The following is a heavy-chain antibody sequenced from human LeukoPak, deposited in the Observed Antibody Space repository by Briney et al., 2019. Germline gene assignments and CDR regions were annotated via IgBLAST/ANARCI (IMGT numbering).Heavy chain of an antibody. J-gene: IGHJ4*02. Sequence: RASVKVSCTASGYTFTSYAMHWVRQAPGQRLEWMGWINAGNGNTKFSQKFQGRVTITRDTSASTAYMELSSLRSEDTAVYYCAREGSGWDYDYWGQGTLVTVSS. D-gene: IGHD6-19*01. CDR1: GYTFTSYA. CDR3: AREGSGWDYDY. CDR2: INAGNGNT. V-gene: IGHV1-3*01.